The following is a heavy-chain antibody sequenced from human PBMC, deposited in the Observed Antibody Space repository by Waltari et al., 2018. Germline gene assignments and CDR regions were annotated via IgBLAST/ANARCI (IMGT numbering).Heavy chain of an antibody. CDR3: AKERDYFDSSGLDY. Sequence: VPVFGSGGGLVQPGGSLRLSCSGPCFTFCHHAMSWVRQAPGKGLEWVSLIYSGGSTYYADSVKGRFTISRDNSKNTLYLQMNSLRAEDTAIYYCAKERDYFDSSGLDYWGQGTLVTVSS. CDR1: CFTFCHHA. CDR2: IYSGGST. J-gene: IGHJ4*02. D-gene: IGHD3-22*01. V-gene: IGHV3-23*03.